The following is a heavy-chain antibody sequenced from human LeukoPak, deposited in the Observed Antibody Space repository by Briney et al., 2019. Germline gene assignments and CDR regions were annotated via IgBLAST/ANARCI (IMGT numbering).Heavy chain of an antibody. CDR1: GGSVSSYY. Sequence: PSETLSLTCTVSGGSVSSYYWSWIRQPPGKGLEWIGYIYYSGSTNYNPSLKSRVTISVDTSKNQFSLKLSSVTAADTAVYYCARVKYYYDSSDQAAFDIWGQGTMVTVSS. CDR3: ARVKYYYDSSDQAAFDI. V-gene: IGHV4-59*02. J-gene: IGHJ3*02. CDR2: IYYSGST. D-gene: IGHD3-22*01.